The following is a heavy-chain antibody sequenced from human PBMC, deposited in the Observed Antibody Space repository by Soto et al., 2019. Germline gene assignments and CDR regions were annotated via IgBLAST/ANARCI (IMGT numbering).Heavy chain of an antibody. Sequence: SETLSLTCTVSGGSITSYYWSRIRQPPGKGLEWIGYIYYSGSTNYNPSLKSRVTISVDTSKNQFSLKLSSVTAADTAVYYCARTDSSGYYLFDYWGQGTLVTAPQ. J-gene: IGHJ4*02. CDR2: IYYSGST. D-gene: IGHD3-22*01. CDR3: ARTDSSGYYLFDY. V-gene: IGHV4-59*01. CDR1: GGSITSYY.